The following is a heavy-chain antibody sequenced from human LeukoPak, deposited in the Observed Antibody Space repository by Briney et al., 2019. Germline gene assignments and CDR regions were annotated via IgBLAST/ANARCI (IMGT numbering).Heavy chain of an antibody. CDR2: IHYSGST. V-gene: IGHV4-39*01. Sequence: PSETLSLTCTVSGGSISSSSYYWGWIRQPPGKGLEWIGSIHYSGSTYDNPSLKSRVTISVDTSKNQFSLKLSSVTAADTAVYYCARQTGSGLFSLPGGQGTLVTVSS. CDR3: ARQTGSGLFSLP. D-gene: IGHD3-10*01. CDR1: GGSISSSSYY. J-gene: IGHJ4*02.